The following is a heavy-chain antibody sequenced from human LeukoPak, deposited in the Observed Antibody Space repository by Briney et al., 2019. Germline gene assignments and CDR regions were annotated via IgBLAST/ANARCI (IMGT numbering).Heavy chain of an antibody. CDR3: ARKNLGLSDTWYYNFYGLDV. Sequence: ASVKVSCKTSGYTLSEYSIHWVRQAPGQGLEWMGWIKPTSGDTEYAQRFQGRVTLTRDTSSSAVYMELSRMTSDDTAVYYCARKNLGLSDTWYYNFYGLDVWGQGTTITVSS. CDR1: GYTLSEYS. CDR2: IKPTSGDT. J-gene: IGHJ6*02. D-gene: IGHD1-26*01. V-gene: IGHV1-2*02.